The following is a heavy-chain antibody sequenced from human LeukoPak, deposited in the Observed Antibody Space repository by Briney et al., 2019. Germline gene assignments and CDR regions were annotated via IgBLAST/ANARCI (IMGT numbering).Heavy chain of an antibody. Sequence: GASVKVSCKASGNTFTGYYIHWVRQAPGQGLEWMGWINPNSGGTNYAQKFQGRVTMTRDTSISTAYMELSRLRSDDTAVYYCARVYCSSTSCYPYYFDYWGQGTLVTVSS. V-gene: IGHV1-2*02. CDR3: ARVYCSSTSCYPYYFDY. CDR1: GNTFTGYY. J-gene: IGHJ4*02. D-gene: IGHD2-2*01. CDR2: INPNSGGT.